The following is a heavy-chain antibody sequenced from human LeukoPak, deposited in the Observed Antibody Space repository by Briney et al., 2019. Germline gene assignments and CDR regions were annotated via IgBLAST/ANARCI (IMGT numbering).Heavy chain of an antibody. Sequence: ASVKVSCKASGYTFTSYYMHWVRQAPGQGLEWMRIINPSGGSTSYAQKFQGRVTMTRDTSTSTVYMELSSLRSEDTAVYYCARAVGGGDGYNPFDYWGQGTLVTVSS. CDR1: GYTFTSYY. D-gene: IGHD5-24*01. J-gene: IGHJ4*02. CDR3: ARAVGGGDGYNPFDY. CDR2: INPSGGST. V-gene: IGHV1-46*01.